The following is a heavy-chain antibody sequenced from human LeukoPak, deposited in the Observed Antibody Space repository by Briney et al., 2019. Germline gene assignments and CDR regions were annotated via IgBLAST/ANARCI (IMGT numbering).Heavy chain of an antibody. CDR3: AREISPLTGYFDY. CDR2: INSDGSST. D-gene: IGHD3-9*01. V-gene: IGHV3-74*01. J-gene: IGHJ4*02. CDR1: GFTFSSYW. Sequence: GGSLRLSCAASGFTFSSYWMHWVRQAPGKGLVWVSRINSDGSSTNYADSVKGRFTISRDNAKNTLFLQMNSLRAEDTAVYYCAREISPLTGYFDYWGQGTLATVSS.